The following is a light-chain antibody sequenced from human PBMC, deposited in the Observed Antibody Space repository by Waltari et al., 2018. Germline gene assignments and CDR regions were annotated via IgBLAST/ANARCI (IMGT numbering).Light chain of an antibody. J-gene: IGKJ4*01. V-gene: IGKV4-1*01. Sequence: DIVMTPSPESLAVSLGERATINCKSSESVLYSRNNKDHLAWYQQKPGQRPKLLIYWASTRESWVPDRFSGSGSETEFTLTINSLQAEDVAVYYCQQYYNTPLTFGGGTKVEIK. CDR1: ESVLYSRNNKDH. CDR2: WAS. CDR3: QQYYNTPLT.